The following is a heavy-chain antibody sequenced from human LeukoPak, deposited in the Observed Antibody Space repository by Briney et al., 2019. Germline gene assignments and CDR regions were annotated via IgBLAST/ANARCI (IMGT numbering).Heavy chain of an antibody. CDR2: IYYSGST. V-gene: IGHV4-31*03. CDR1: GGSISSGGYY. CDR3: ARVDTAMDYYYYGMDV. D-gene: IGHD5-18*01. Sequence: SETLSLTCTVSGGSISSGGYYWSWIRQHPGKGLEWIGYIYYSGSTYYNPSLKSRVTISVDTSKNQFSLKLSSVTAADTAVYYCARVDTAMDYYYYGMDVWGQGTTVTVSS. J-gene: IGHJ6*02.